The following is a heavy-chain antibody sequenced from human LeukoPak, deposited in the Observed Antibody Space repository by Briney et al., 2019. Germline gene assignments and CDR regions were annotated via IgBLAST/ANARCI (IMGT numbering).Heavy chain of an antibody. V-gene: IGHV3-23*01. Sequence: GGSLRLSCAASGFTFSSYAMSWVRQAPGKGLEWVSAISGSSASTYYADSVKGRFTISRDNSKNTLYLQMNSLRAEDMAVYFCAKLDYYDTHWGQGTLVTVSS. CDR1: GFTFSSYA. D-gene: IGHD3-22*01. CDR3: AKLDYYDTH. CDR2: ISGSSAST. J-gene: IGHJ4*02.